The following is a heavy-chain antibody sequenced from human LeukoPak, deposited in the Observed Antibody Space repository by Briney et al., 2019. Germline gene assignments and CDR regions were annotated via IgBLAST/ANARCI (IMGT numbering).Heavy chain of an antibody. Sequence: SETLSLTCTVSGGSISSSSYYWGWIRQPPGKGLEWIGSIYYSGSTYYNPSLKSRVTISVDTSKNQFSLKLSPVTAADTAVYYCARNIAVASRTIDYWGQGTLVTVSS. CDR3: ARNIAVASRTIDY. CDR2: IYYSGST. V-gene: IGHV4-39*01. J-gene: IGHJ4*02. D-gene: IGHD6-19*01. CDR1: GGSISSSSYY.